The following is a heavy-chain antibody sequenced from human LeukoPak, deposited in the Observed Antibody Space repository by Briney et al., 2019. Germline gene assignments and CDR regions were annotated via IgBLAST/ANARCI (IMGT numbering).Heavy chain of an antibody. CDR3: ATYDYGGKGFDY. Sequence: SETLSLTCTVSGGSISSYYWSWIRQPPGKGLEWIGYIYYSGSTSYNPSLKSRVTISVDTSKNQFSLKLSSVTAADTAVYYCATYDYGGKGFDYWGQGTLVTVSS. CDR2: IYYSGST. CDR1: GGSISSYY. J-gene: IGHJ4*02. D-gene: IGHD4-23*01. V-gene: IGHV4-59*01.